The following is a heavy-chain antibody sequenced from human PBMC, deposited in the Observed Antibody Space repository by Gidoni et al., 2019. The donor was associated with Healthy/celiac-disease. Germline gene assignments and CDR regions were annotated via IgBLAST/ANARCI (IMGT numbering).Heavy chain of an antibody. J-gene: IGHJ6*02. CDR1: GYTFTSYY. CDR2: INPSGGST. CDR3: ARVEMATTPWDGMDV. D-gene: IGHD5-12*01. V-gene: IGHV1-46*03. Sequence: QVQLVQSGAEVKKPGASVKVSCKASGYTFTSYYMHWVRQAPGQGLEWMGIINPSGGSTSYAQKFQGRVTMTRDTSTSTVYMELSSLRSEDTAVYYCARVEMATTPWDGMDVWGQGTTVTVSS.